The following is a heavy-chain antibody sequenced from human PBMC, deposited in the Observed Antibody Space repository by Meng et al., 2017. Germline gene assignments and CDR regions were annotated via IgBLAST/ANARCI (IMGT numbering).Heavy chain of an antibody. D-gene: IGHD3-10*01. CDR1: GGTFSSYA. Sequence: SVKVSCKASGGTFSSYAISWVRQAPGQGLEGMGGIIPIFGTANYAQKFQGRVTITADKSTSTAYMELSSLRSEDTAVYYCASNYYGSGSYYRSLITFDYWGQGTLVTVSS. CDR3: ASNYYGSGSYYRSLITFDY. V-gene: IGHV1-69*06. CDR2: IIPIFGTA. J-gene: IGHJ4*02.